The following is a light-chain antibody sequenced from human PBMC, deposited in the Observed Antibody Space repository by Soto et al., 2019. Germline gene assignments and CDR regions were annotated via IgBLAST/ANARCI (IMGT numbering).Light chain of an antibody. CDR2: EVN. J-gene: IGLJ3*02. CDR1: SSDVGGYNF. V-gene: IGLV2-14*01. Sequence: QSALTQPASVSGSPGQSITISCTGTSSDVGGYNFVSWYQQHPGKAPKLMIYEVNKRPSGVSNRFSGSKSANTASLTISGLQAEDEADYYCISYTSSNTLVFGGGTKVTVL. CDR3: ISYTSSNTLV.